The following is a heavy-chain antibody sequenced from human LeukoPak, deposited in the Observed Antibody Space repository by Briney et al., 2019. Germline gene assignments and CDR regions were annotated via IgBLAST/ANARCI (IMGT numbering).Heavy chain of an antibody. CDR2: INHSGST. CDR3: ARAAGFGELFGY. J-gene: IGHJ4*02. CDR1: GGSFSGYY. D-gene: IGHD3-10*01. V-gene: IGHV4-34*01. Sequence: SETLSLTCAVYGGSFSGYYWSWIRQPPGKGLEWIGEINHSGSTNYNPSLKSRVTISVDTPKNQFSLKLSSVTAADTAVYYCARAAGFGELFGYWGQGTLVTVSS.